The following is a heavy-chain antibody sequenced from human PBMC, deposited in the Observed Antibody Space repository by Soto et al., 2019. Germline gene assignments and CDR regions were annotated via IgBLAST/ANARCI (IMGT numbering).Heavy chain of an antibody. CDR3: AHDAHCGNTYFDL. V-gene: IGHV4-30-4*03. J-gene: IGHJ4*02. Sequence: VQLQESGPGLVRPSETLSLTCTVSGGSISSGNFYWSWIRQPPGKGLEWLGYIYFSGSTSYSPSLKSRLTISLNPSNNQFSLKLTSVTAADTAVYSWAHDAHCGNTYFDLWGQGALVTVSS. D-gene: IGHD1-26*01. CDR2: IYFSGST. CDR1: GGSISSGNFY.